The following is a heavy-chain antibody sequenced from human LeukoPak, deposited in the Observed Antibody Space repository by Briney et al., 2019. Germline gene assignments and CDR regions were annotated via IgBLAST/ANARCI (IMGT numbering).Heavy chain of an antibody. CDR1: GFTFSRFG. CDR3: AKGGDFDY. Sequence: WGSLRLSCAASGFTFSRFGMHWVRLAPGKGLEWVAVISYDGSEKNHVDSVKGRFTISRDNSKNTLYLQMNSLRPEDTAVYYCAKGGDFDYWGQGTLVTVSS. V-gene: IGHV3-30*18. J-gene: IGHJ4*02. CDR2: ISYDGSEK. D-gene: IGHD3-16*01.